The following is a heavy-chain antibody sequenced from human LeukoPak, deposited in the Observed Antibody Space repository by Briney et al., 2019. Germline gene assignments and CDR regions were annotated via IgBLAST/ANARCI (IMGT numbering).Heavy chain of an antibody. J-gene: IGHJ3*02. D-gene: IGHD5-18*01. CDR3: ARFVDTAMDAFDI. CDR1: GYTFTSYD. V-gene: IGHV1-2*06. CDR2: INPNSGGT. Sequence: ASVKVSCKASGYTFTSYDINWVRQAPGQGLEWMGRINPNSGGTNYAQKFQGRVTMTRDTSISTAYMELSRLRSDDTAVYYCARFVDTAMDAFDIWGQGTMVTVSS.